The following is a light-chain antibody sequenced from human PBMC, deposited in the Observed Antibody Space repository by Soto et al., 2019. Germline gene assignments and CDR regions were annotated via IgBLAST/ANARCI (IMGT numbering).Light chain of an antibody. V-gene: IGKV3-11*01. CDR3: QQRANGPWT. CDR2: DAS. Sequence: EIELTQSPATLSLSPGERATLSCRASQSVFNYLAWYRQKPGQAPRLLIYDASNRATGIPARFSGSGSGTDFTLTISSLEPEDFAVYYCQQRANGPWTFGQGTKVEIK. J-gene: IGKJ1*01. CDR1: QSVFNY.